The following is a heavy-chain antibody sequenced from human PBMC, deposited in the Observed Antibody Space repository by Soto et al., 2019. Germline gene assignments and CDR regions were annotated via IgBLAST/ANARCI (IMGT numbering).Heavy chain of an antibody. D-gene: IGHD1-26*01. CDR1: GFTFSTYW. Sequence: EVQLVESGGGLVQPGGSLRLSCAASGFTFSTYWMHWVRQAPGKGLVWVSRINSDGSTTTYADSVKGRFTISRDNAKNTLYLQMNSLRAEDTAVYFCATVGTGSYTWLDPWGQGTLVTVSS. J-gene: IGHJ5*02. V-gene: IGHV3-74*01. CDR3: ATVGTGSYTWLDP. CDR2: INSDGSTT.